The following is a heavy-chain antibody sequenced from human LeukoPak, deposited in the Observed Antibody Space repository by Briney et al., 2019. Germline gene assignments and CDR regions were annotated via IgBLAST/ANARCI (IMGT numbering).Heavy chain of an antibody. CDR3: ARAYTYGLGY. Sequence: GASVKVSCKASGYTFTSYYMHWVRQAPGQGLEWMGTINPSNSYTSYAQNFQGRVTMTRDTSTSTVYMELSSLRSEDTAVYYCARAYTYGLGYWGQGIPVTVSS. J-gene: IGHJ4*02. V-gene: IGHV1-46*01. D-gene: IGHD5-18*01. CDR1: GYTFTSYY. CDR2: INPSNSYT.